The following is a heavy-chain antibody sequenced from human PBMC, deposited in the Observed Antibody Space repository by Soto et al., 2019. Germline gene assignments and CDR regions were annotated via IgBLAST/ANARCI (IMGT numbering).Heavy chain of an antibody. CDR1: GGTISSYY. V-gene: IGHV4-59*08. D-gene: IGHD6-13*01. CDR2: IYYSGST. J-gene: IGHJ4*02. Sequence: SETLSLTCPVSGGTISSYYWSWIRQPPGKGLEWIGYIYYSGSTNYNPSLKSRVTISVDTSKNQFSLKLSSVTAADTAVYYCARQGIAARIDYWGQGTLVTVSS. CDR3: ARQGIAARIDY.